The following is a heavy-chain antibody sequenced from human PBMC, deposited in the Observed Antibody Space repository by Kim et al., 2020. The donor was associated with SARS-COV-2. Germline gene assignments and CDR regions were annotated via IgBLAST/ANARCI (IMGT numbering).Heavy chain of an antibody. Sequence: GGSLRLSCAASGFTFSSYAMHWVRQAPGKGLEWVAVISYDGSNKYYADSVKGRFTISRDNSKNTLYLQMNSLRAEDTAVYYCARVTYCGRDCYSSLFDYWGQGALVTVPS. CDR2: ISYDGSNK. D-gene: IGHD2-21*02. CDR1: GFTFSSYA. J-gene: IGHJ4*02. V-gene: IGHV3-30*04. CDR3: ARVTYCGRDCYSSLFDY.